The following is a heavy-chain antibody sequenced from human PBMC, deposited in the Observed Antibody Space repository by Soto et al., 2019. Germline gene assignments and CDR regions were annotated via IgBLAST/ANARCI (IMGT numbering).Heavy chain of an antibody. J-gene: IGHJ4*02. CDR2: INPNSGNI. CDR3: ARGRASGSYYLLDY. V-gene: IGHV1-8*02. Sequence: ASVKVSCKVSGSTFTSNGIGWVRQAPGQGLEWMGWINPNSGNIGYAQKFQGRVTMTRDTAIRTAYMEVSRLRSDDTAVYYCARGRASGSYYLLDYWGQGTLVTVSS. D-gene: IGHD3-10*01. CDR1: GSTFTSNG.